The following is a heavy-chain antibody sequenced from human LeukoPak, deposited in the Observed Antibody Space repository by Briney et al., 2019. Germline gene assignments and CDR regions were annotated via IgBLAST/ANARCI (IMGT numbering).Heavy chain of an antibody. CDR1: GFTFSDYG. CDR3: ARDLGITADGNYFDY. Sequence: TGGSLRLSCAASGFTFSDYGMHWVRQAPGKGLEWVAVVWFDGSNKYYADSVEGRFTVSRDNSKYTVNLLMSSLRAEDTAVYYCARDLGITADGNYFDYWGQGTLVTVSS. D-gene: IGHD6-13*01. V-gene: IGHV3-33*01. J-gene: IGHJ4*02. CDR2: VWFDGSNK.